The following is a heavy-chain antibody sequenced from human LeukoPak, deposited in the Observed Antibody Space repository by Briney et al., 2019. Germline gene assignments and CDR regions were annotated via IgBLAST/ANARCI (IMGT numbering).Heavy chain of an antibody. CDR2: IIVSGGST. CDR1: GFTFSSSA. V-gene: IGHV3-23*01. Sequence: PRGSLRVSCAASGFTFSSSAMSWVRQAPGKGLEWVSAIIVSGGSTYYAESVKGRFTISRDNSKNTLYLQMNSLRAEDTAVYYCAKDLEWEIGSLPWGVFDIWGQGTMVTVSS. CDR3: AKDLEWEIGSLPWGVFDI. D-gene: IGHD1-26*01. J-gene: IGHJ3*02.